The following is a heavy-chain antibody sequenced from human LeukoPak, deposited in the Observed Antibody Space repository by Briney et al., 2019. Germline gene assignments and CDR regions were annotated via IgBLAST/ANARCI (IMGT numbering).Heavy chain of an antibody. J-gene: IGHJ4*02. CDR1: GFTFSNAW. Sequence: GGSLRLSCAASGFTFSNAWMSWVRQTPGKGLEWVGRIKSKTNGGTTDYTAPVTGRFIISRDDSKNTLYLQMNSLKTEDTAVYYCTRTAPVAGIVDYWGQGTLVTVSS. D-gene: IGHD6-19*01. V-gene: IGHV3-15*01. CDR3: TRTAPVAGIVDY. CDR2: IKSKTNGGTT.